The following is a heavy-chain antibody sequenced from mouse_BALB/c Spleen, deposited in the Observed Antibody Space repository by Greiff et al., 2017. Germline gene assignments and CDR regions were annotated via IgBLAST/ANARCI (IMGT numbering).Heavy chain of an antibody. CDR2: INSNGGST. CDR3: ASYDSYYYAMDY. V-gene: IGHV5-6-3*01. CDR1: GFTFSSYG. J-gene: IGHJ4*01. D-gene: IGHD2-4*01. Sequence: EVHLVESGGGLVQPGGSLKLSCAASGFTFSSYGMSWVRQTPDKRLELVATINSNGGSTYYPDSVKGRFTISRDNAKNTLYLQMSSLKSEDTAMYYCASYDSYYYAMDYWGQGTSVTVSS.